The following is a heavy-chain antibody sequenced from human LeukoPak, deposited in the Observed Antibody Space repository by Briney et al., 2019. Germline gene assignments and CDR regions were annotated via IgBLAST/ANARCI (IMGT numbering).Heavy chain of an antibody. CDR3: ARASRDGYNQNFDH. J-gene: IGHJ4*02. D-gene: IGHD5-24*01. CDR2: IYPGGSET. CDR1: GYSFSSYW. V-gene: IGHV5-51*01. Sequence: TGESLKISCKGLGYSFSSYWNAWVRQSPGKGLEWMGIIYPGGSETRYDPSFQGQVTISADSSTSTAYLQWSSLRALDTAMYYCARASRDGYNQNFDHWGQGTLVTVSS.